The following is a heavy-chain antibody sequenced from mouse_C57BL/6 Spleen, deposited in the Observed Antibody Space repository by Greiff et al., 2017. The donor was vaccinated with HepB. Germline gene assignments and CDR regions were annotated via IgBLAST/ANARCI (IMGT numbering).Heavy chain of an antibody. D-gene: IGHD1-1*01. CDR1: GYTFTSYW. CDR2: IDPSDSYT. CDR3: ARRGGLLYAMEY. Sequence: VQLQQPGAELVKPGASVKLSCKASGYTFTSYWMQWVKQRPGQGLEWIGEIDPSDSYTNYNQKFKGKATLTVDTSSSTAYMQLSSLTSEDSAVYYCARRGGLLYAMEYWGQGTSVTVSS. V-gene: IGHV1-50*01. J-gene: IGHJ4*01.